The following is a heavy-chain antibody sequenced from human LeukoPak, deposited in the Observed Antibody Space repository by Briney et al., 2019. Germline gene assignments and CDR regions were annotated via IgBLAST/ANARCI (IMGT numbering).Heavy chain of an antibody. CDR2: IKSKTDGGTT. J-gene: IGHJ4*02. V-gene: IGHV3-15*01. Sequence: GGSLRLSCAASGFTFSNAWMSWVRQAPGKGLEWVGRIKSKTDGGTTDFAAPVKGRFTISRDDSKNTLYLQMNSLRAEDTAVYYCARDQSGWEAAFDYWGQGTLVTVSS. CDR1: GFTFSNAW. CDR3: ARDQSGWEAAFDY. D-gene: IGHD6-19*01.